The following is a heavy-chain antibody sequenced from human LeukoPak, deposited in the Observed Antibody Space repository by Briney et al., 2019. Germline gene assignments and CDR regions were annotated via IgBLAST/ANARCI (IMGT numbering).Heavy chain of an antibody. J-gene: IGHJ5*02. D-gene: IGHD1-26*01. V-gene: IGHV1-8*03. CDR3: ARPRRGSYHNWFDP. Sequence: ASVKVSCKASGYTFTSYDINWVRQATGQGLEWMGWMNPNSGNTGYAQKFQGRVTITRNTSISTAYMELSSLRSEDTAVYCCARPRRGSYHNWFDPWGQGTLVTVSS. CDR2: MNPNSGNT. CDR1: GYTFTSYD.